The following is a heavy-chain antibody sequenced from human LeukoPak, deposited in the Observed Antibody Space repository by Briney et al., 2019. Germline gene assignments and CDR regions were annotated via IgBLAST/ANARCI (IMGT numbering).Heavy chain of an antibody. CDR3: ARSRTYGDYGRGLDY. CDR2: INTDGFST. Sequence: QPGGSLRLSCAASGFISSSYWMHWVRQPPGKGLVYIACINTDGFSTSYADSVKGRFTISRDNAKNTLYLRMNSLRAEDTAVYYCARSRTYGDYGRGLDYWGQGTLVTVSS. CDR1: GFISSSYW. J-gene: IGHJ4*02. D-gene: IGHD4-17*01. V-gene: IGHV3-74*01.